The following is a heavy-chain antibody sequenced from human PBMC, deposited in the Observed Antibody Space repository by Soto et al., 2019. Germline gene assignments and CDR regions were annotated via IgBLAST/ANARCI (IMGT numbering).Heavy chain of an antibody. D-gene: IGHD2-15*01. V-gene: IGHV4-31*03. J-gene: IGHJ5*02. CDR2: VYYSGST. Sequence: QVQLQESGPGLVKPSQTLALTCTVSGGSISSGGYYWSWIRQHPGKGLEWIGYVYYSGSTYYNPSLKSRVTISVDTSKNQFSLKLSSVTAADTAVYYCARGHKKGNTLQDIVVVVAATRFDPWGQGTLVTVSS. CDR1: GGSISSGGYY. CDR3: ARGHKKGNTLQDIVVVVAATRFDP.